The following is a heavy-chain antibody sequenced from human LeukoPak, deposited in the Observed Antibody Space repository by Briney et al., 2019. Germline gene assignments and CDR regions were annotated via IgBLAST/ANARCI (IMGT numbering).Heavy chain of an antibody. CDR3: ASLPAVAAGTMRA. CDR1: GGSISSSNW. CDR2: IYHSGST. Sequence: PSGTLSLTCAVSGGSISSSNWWSWVRQPPGKGLEWIGEIYHSGSTNYNPSLKSRVTISVDKSKNQFSLKLSSVTAADTAVYYCASLPAVAAGTMRAWGQGTLVTVSS. D-gene: IGHD6-13*01. V-gene: IGHV4-4*02. J-gene: IGHJ5*02.